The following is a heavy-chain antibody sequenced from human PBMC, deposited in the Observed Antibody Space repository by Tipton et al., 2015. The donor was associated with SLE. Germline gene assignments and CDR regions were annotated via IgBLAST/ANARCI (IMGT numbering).Heavy chain of an antibody. CDR1: GGSISSHY. CDR3: AGAWQGYCSGSTCYVLDY. J-gene: IGHJ4*02. CDR2: ISNSETT. Sequence: TLSLTCTVSGGSISSHYWSWIRQAPGKGLEWIGYISNSETTNYNPSLKSRVTISVDTSKNQFSLKLRSVTAADTAVYYCAGAWQGYCSGSTCYVLDYWGQGTLVTVSS. V-gene: IGHV4-59*11. D-gene: IGHD2-15*01.